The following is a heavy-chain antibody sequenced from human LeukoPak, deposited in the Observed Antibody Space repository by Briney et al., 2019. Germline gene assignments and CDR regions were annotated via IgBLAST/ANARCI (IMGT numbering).Heavy chain of an antibody. CDR1: GFTFSSYA. CDR3: ARDPGYSSSSFFDY. V-gene: IGHV3-30-3*01. J-gene: IGHJ4*02. D-gene: IGHD6-6*01. Sequence: PGRSLRLSCAASGFTFSSYAMHWARQAPGKELEWVAVISYDGSNKYYADSVKGRFTISRDNSKNTLYLQMNSLRAEDTAVYYCARDPGYSSSSFFDYWGQGTLVTVSS. CDR2: ISYDGSNK.